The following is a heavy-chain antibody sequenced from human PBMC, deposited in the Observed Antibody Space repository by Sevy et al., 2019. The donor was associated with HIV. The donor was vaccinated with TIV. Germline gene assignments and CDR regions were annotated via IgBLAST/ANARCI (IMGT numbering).Heavy chain of an antibody. CDR3: AREMSDYVWGSYRPDYFDY. CDR1: GFTFSSYS. V-gene: IGHV3-21*01. Sequence: GGSLRLSCAASGFTFSSYSMNWVRQAPGKGLEWVSSISSSSSYIYYADSVKGRFTISRDNAKNSLYLQMNSLRAEDTAVYYCAREMSDYVWGSYRPDYFDYWGQGTLVTVSS. D-gene: IGHD3-16*02. J-gene: IGHJ4*02. CDR2: ISSSSSYI.